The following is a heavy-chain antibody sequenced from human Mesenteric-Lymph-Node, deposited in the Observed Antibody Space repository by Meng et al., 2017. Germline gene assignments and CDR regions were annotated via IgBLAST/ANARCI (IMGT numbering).Heavy chain of an antibody. CDR1: GFTFSSYA. Sequence: GESLKISCAASGFTFSSYAMAWVRQAPGKGLEWVSAISGSGDSAYYANSVKGRLTISRDNSKNTLYLQMNSLRAEDTAIYYCGKWWFPETISAARAIDYWGQGTLVTVSS. CDR3: GKWWFPETISAARAIDY. V-gene: IGHV3-23*01. CDR2: ISGSGDSA. D-gene: IGHD6-13*01. J-gene: IGHJ4*02.